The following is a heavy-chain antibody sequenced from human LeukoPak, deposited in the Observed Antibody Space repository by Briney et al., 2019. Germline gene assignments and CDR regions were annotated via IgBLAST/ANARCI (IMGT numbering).Heavy chain of an antibody. Sequence: GGSLRLSCAASGFTFSSYAMSWVRQAPGKGLEWVSTISGNGGITYYADSVKGRFTISRDNSKNTLYLQMNSLRAEDTAVYYCARAYGDYYSYGMDVWAKGPRSPSP. V-gene: IGHV3-23*01. CDR1: GFTFSSYA. CDR2: ISGNGGIT. J-gene: IGHJ6*02. D-gene: IGHD4-17*01. CDR3: ARAYGDYYSYGMDV.